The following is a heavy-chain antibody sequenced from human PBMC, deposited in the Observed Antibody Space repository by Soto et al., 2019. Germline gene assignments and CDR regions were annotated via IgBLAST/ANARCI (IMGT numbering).Heavy chain of an antibody. V-gene: IGHV4-34*01. CDR3: AVIWFGEAGDDY. Sequence: SETLSLNCAVYGGSFSGYYWSWIRQPPGKGLEWIGEINHSGSTNYNPSLKSRVTISVDTSKNQFSLKLSSVTAADTAVYYCAVIWFGEAGDDYWGQGTLVTVSS. D-gene: IGHD3-10*01. CDR1: GGSFSGYY. J-gene: IGHJ4*02. CDR2: INHSGST.